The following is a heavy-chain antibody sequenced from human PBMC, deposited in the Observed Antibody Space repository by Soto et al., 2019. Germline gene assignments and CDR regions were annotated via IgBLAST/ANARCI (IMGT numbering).Heavy chain of an antibody. Sequence: QLQLQESGPGLVKPSETLSLTCTVSGGSVTNNDYYWGWIRQPPGEGLEWVGSIYYSGRTFYNPSLKTRVPISVDTSKNTFSLTLSSVTAADTAVYYWARQHHSAKIWFDPWGKETLVTVSS. J-gene: IGHJ5*02. CDR1: GGSVTNNDYY. CDR2: IYYSGRT. CDR3: ARQHHSAKIWFDP. V-gene: IGHV4-39*01. D-gene: IGHD4-4*01.